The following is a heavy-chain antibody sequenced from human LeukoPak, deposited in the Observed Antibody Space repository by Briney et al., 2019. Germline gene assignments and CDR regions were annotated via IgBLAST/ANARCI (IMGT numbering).Heavy chain of an antibody. J-gene: IGHJ4*02. CDR1: GGSISSGSYC. D-gene: IGHD2-2*03. Sequence: PSETLSLTCTVSGGSISSGSYCWSWIRQPAGKGLEWIGHIHSSGSTNYNPSLKSRVTMSVDTSKNQFSLKLSSVTAVDTAVYSCARTDSYGYYFDFWGRGTLVTVSS. V-gene: IGHV4-61*09. CDR2: IHSSGST. CDR3: ARTDSYGYYFDF.